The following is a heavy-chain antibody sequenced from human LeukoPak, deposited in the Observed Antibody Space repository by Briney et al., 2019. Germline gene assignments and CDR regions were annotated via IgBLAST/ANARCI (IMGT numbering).Heavy chain of an antibody. D-gene: IGHD3-10*01. J-gene: IGHJ6*02. Sequence: GRSLRLSCAASGFSFRTYDMHWVRQSPEKGLEWVAVIIYDGTSRYYGDSVKGGFTISRDNSKNTLFLEMNSLRPEDTAVYYCAKDQLPGYYGSGSRYYGLDVWGQGTTVTVSS. CDR1: GFSFRTYD. CDR2: IIYDGTSR. V-gene: IGHV3-30*18. CDR3: AKDQLPGYYGSGSRYYGLDV.